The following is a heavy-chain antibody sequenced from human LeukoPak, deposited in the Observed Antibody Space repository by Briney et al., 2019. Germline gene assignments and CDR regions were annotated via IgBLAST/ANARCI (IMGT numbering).Heavy chain of an antibody. CDR2: IKSKTDGGTT. CDR3: TTGAPRAYSGSYSNC. V-gene: IGHV3-15*01. J-gene: IGHJ4*02. CDR1: GFTFSNAW. D-gene: IGHD1-26*01. Sequence: GGSLRLSCAASGFTFSNAWMSWVRQAPGKGLEWVGRIKSKTDGGTTDYAAPVKGRFTISRDDSQNTLYLQMNSLKTEDTAVYYCTTGAPRAYSGSYSNCWGQGTLVTVSS.